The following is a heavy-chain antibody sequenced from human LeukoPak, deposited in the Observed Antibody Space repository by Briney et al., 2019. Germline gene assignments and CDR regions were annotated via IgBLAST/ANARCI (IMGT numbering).Heavy chain of an antibody. CDR1: GYSISSGYY. CDR2: IYHSGST. V-gene: IGHV4-38-2*02. D-gene: IGHD6-6*01. CDR3: AGIAARPSYAFDI. Sequence: TLSLTCTVSGYSISSGYYWGWIRQPPGKGREWIGSIYHSGSTYYNPSLKSRVTISVDTSKNQFSLKLSSVTAADTAVYYCAGIAARPSYAFDIWGQGTMVTVSS. J-gene: IGHJ3*02.